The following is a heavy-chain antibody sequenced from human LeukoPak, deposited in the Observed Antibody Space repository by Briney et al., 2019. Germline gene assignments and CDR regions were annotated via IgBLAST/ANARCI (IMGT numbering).Heavy chain of an antibody. J-gene: IGHJ4*02. Sequence: SETLSLTCTVSSDSISAYYWSWIRQPPGKGLEWIGYIHYTGSTSYNPSLKSRVTISVDTSKNQFSLKLSSVTAADTAVYYCARVDYDYVWGSYRYFDYWGQGTLVTVSS. CDR1: SDSISAYY. V-gene: IGHV4-59*01. D-gene: IGHD3-16*02. CDR2: IHYTGST. CDR3: ARVDYDYVWGSYRYFDY.